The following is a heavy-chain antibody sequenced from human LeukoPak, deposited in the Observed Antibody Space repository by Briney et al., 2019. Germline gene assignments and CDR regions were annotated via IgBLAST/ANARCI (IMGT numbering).Heavy chain of an antibody. D-gene: IGHD6-19*01. CDR3: ARDLGIAVAGTWGY. J-gene: IGHJ4*02. CDR1: GYTFTSYG. CDR2: ISAYNGNT. V-gene: IGHV1-18*01. Sequence: ASVKVSCKASGYTFTSYGISWARQAPGQGLEWMGWISAYNGNTNYAQKLQGRVTMTTDTSTGTAYMERRSLRSDDTAVYFCARDLGIAVAGTWGYWGQGTLVTVSS.